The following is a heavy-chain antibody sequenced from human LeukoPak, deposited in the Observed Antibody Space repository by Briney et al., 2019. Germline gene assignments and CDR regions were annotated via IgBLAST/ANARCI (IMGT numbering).Heavy chain of an antibody. CDR3: ARVDVDTAMVFDY. V-gene: IGHV1-2*02. CDR2: INPNSGGT. CDR1: GYTFTGYY. D-gene: IGHD5-18*01. J-gene: IGHJ4*02. Sequence: ASVKVSCKASGYTFTGYYMHWVRQAPGQGLEWMGWINPNSGGTNYAQKFQGRVTMTRDTSISTAYMELSRLRSDDTAVYYCARVDVDTAMVFDYWGQGTLVTVSS.